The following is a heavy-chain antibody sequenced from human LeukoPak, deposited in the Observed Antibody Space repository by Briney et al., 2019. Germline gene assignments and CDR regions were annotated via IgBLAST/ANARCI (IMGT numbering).Heavy chain of an antibody. J-gene: IGHJ4*02. D-gene: IGHD5-12*01. Sequence: GGSLRLSCAASGFTFSSYGMDWVRQAPGKGLEWVAFIFFDGSNQYYADPVKGRFTISRDNSRSTLYLQMNSLRPEDTAVYYCAKEGYSGYGTADYWGQGTLVTVSS. CDR1: GFTFSSYG. CDR3: AKEGYSGYGTADY. CDR2: IFFDGSNQ. V-gene: IGHV3-30*02.